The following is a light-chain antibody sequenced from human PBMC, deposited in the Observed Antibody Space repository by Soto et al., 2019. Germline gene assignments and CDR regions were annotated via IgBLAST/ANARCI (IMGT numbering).Light chain of an antibody. CDR3: QQAISFPLT. Sequence: DIQMTQSPSSVSASIGDRVNITCRASQGISNFLGWYQQKPGKAPALLISGTSSLQSGVPSRFSGSGSETDFTLTISSLQPEDFATYYCQQAISFPLTFGQGTRLEIK. CDR2: GTS. J-gene: IGKJ5*01. V-gene: IGKV1D-12*01. CDR1: QGISNF.